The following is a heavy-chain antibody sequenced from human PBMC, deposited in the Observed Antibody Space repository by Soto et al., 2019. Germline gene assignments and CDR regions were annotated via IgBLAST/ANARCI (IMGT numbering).Heavy chain of an antibody. CDR2: IYYSGST. Sequence: QVQLQESGPGLVKPSQTLSLTCTVSGGSISSGGYYWSWIRQHPGKGLEWIGYIYYSGSTYYNPSLKSRVTISVDTSKNQFSLKLSSVTAADTAVYYCARGRVAVQLERPVGFAFDIWGQGTMVTVSS. D-gene: IGHD1-1*01. CDR1: GGSISSGGYY. J-gene: IGHJ3*02. CDR3: ARGRVAVQLERPVGFAFDI. V-gene: IGHV4-31*03.